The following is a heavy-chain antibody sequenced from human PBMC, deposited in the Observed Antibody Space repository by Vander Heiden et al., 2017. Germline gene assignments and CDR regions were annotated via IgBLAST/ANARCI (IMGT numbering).Heavy chain of an antibody. V-gene: IGHV3-48*02. CDR2: ISSSSSTR. Sequence: EVQLVESGGGLVQPGGSLRLSCAVSGFTFSSYSMNWVRQAPGKGLEWVAYISSSSSTRYYADSVKGRFTISRDNAKNSLYLQMNSLRDEDTAVYYCARDRGYYDSSETFDYWGQGTLVTVSS. D-gene: IGHD3-22*01. J-gene: IGHJ4*02. CDR1: GFTFSSYS. CDR3: ARDRGYYDSSETFDY.